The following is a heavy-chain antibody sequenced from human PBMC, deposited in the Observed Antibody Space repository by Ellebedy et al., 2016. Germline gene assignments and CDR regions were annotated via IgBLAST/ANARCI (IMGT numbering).Heavy chain of an antibody. J-gene: IGHJ1*01. D-gene: IGHD2-15*01. Sequence: GGSLRLSCAASGITFSDCYMTWIRQAPGKGLEWLSYIGGSDGNIHYADSVKGRFTISRDSAKNSRYLQMDKLRVDDTAVYYCARGFCSGGNCLYSVYFQLWGQGTLVTVSS. V-gene: IGHV3-11*01. CDR3: ARGFCSGGNCLYSVYFQL. CDR1: GITFSDCY. CDR2: IGGSDGNI.